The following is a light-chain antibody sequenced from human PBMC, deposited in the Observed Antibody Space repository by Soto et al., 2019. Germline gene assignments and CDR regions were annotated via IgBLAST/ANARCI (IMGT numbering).Light chain of an antibody. CDR2: DGS. Sequence: AIQLTQSPSSLSASVGDRVSITCRASQGISSALAWYQHKPGKATTILIYDGSSLQSGAPSRFSDSESGTECTLTISSLQPEDFATYYCQQLKTYPFTFGQVTRLEIK. CDR1: QGISSA. CDR3: QQLKTYPFT. V-gene: IGKV1-13*02. J-gene: IGKJ5*01.